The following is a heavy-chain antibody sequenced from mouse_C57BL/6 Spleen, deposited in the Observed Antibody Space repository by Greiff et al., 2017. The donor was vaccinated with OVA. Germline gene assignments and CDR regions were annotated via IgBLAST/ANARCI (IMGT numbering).Heavy chain of an antibody. CDR3: ARRTY. CDR2: IDPSDSET. CDR1: GYTFTSYW. Sequence: QVQLQQPGAELVRPGSSVKLSCQASGYTFTSYWMEWVKQRPGQGLEWIGNIDPSDSETHYNHKFKDKATLTVDKYSSTAYMQLSSLTTEDSSVFFSARRTYWGQGTTLTVSA. V-gene: IGHV1-61*01. J-gene: IGHJ2*01.